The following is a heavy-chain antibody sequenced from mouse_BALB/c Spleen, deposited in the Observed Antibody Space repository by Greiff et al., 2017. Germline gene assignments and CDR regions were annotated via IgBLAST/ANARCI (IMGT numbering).Heavy chain of an antibody. J-gene: IGHJ2*01. V-gene: IGHV1-7*01. Sequence: VKLMESGAELAKPGASVKMSCKASGYTFTSYWMHWVKQRPGQGLEWIGYINPSTGYTEYNQKFKDKATLTADKSSSTAYMQLSSLTSEDSAVYYCAIYYYGSSYDYWGQGTTLTVSS. CDR1: GYTFTSYW. CDR2: INPSTGYT. CDR3: AIYYYGSSYDY. D-gene: IGHD1-1*01.